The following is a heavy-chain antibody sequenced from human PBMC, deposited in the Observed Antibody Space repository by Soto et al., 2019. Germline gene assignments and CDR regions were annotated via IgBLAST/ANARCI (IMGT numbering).Heavy chain of an antibody. CDR3: AKDLHTSSSEWRYYFGMDV. J-gene: IGHJ6*02. D-gene: IGHD6-6*01. Sequence: GGSLRLSCAASGFTFSGYAMRWVRQAPGKGLEWVSTITGTGGKTYYAGSVKGRFTISRDNSKNTMYLQINSLTAEDTAVYYCAKDLHTSSSEWRYYFGMDVWGQGATVTVSS. CDR2: ITGTGGKT. V-gene: IGHV3-23*01. CDR1: GFTFSGYA.